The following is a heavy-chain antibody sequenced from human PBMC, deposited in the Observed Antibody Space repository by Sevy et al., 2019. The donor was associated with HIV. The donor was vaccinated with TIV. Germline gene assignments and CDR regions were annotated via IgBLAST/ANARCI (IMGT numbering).Heavy chain of an antibody. CDR3: ARDLDGSSWFDY. Sequence: ASVKVSCKASGYTFTSYGISWVRQAPGQGLEWMGWISAYNGNTNYAQKLQGRVTMTTDTSTSTAYMELRSLRSDDTAVYDGARDLDGSSWFDYWGQGTLVTVSS. CDR2: ISAYNGNT. J-gene: IGHJ4*02. V-gene: IGHV1-18*01. D-gene: IGHD6-13*01. CDR1: GYTFTSYG.